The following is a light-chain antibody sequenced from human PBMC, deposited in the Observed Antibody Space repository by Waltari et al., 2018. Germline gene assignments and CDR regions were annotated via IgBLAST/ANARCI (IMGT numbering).Light chain of an antibody. V-gene: IGKV4-1*01. CDR3: QQYYSTPPIT. CDR2: WAS. CDR1: QSVLYSSKNKNY. J-gene: IGKJ5*01. Sequence: DIVMTQSPDSLAVSLGERATINCKYSQSVLYSSKNKNYLAWYQQKPGQPPKLLIYWASTRESGVPDRFSGSGSGTDFTLTISSLQAEDVAVYYCQQYYSTPPITFGQGTRLEIK.